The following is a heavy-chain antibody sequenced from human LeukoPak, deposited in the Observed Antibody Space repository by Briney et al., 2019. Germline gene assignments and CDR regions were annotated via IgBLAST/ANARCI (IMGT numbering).Heavy chain of an antibody. CDR2: IKPDGTTK. Sequence: GGSLRLSCAASGFPFSSYSMTRVRQAPGKGLEWVANIKPDGTTKFYVDSVKGRFTISRDNALNSLYLQMNSLRAEDTAIYYCARSIPYGTTWYGRSDYWGQGTLVTVSS. CDR1: GFPFSSYS. CDR3: ARSIPYGTTWYGRSDY. J-gene: IGHJ4*02. V-gene: IGHV3-7*03. D-gene: IGHD6-13*01.